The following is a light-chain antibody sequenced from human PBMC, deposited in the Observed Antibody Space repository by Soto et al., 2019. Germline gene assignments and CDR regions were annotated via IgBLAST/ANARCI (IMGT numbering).Light chain of an antibody. CDR1: QTINNY. Sequence: DIQMTQSPSSLSASVGDRVTITCRASQTINNYFNWYQQKPGKAPKLLIYTASSLQGGVPSRFSGSRSGTDFTLTISSLQPEDFATYYCQQSSTARAFGQGTKVEV. V-gene: IGKV1-39*01. CDR2: TAS. J-gene: IGKJ1*01. CDR3: QQSSTARA.